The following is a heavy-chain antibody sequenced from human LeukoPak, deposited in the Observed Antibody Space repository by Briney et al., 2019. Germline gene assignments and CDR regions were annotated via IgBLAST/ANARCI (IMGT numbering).Heavy chain of an antibody. J-gene: IGHJ4*02. CDR2: ISSSSSYI. V-gene: IGHV3-21*01. D-gene: IGHD5-12*01. CDR1: GFTVSSNY. Sequence: GGSLRLSCAASGFTVSSNYMSWVRQAPGKGLEWVSSISSSSSYIYYADSVKGRFTISRDNAKNSLYLQMNSLRAEDTAVYYCARPPTRTDSGLDYWGQGTLVTVSS. CDR3: ARPPTRTDSGLDY.